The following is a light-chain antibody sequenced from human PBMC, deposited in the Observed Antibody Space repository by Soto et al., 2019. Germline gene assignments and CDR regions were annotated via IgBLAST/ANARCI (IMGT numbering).Light chain of an antibody. CDR1: RSVSSSY. V-gene: IGKV3-20*01. Sequence: EIVLTQSPGTLSFSPGERATISCRASRSVSSSYLAWYQPKPGQAPRLLIYGASSRATGIPDRFSGSGSGTDFTLTISRLEPEDFAVYYCQQYGSSPPLYTFGQGTKLEIK. CDR3: QQYGSSPPLYT. J-gene: IGKJ2*01. CDR2: GAS.